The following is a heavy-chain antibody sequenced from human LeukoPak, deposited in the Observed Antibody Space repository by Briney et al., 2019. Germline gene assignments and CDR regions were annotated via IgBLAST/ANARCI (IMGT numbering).Heavy chain of an antibody. J-gene: IGHJ4*02. V-gene: IGHV3-23*01. Sequence: PGGSLRLSCAASGFTFSSYAMSWVRQAPGKGLEWVSAISGSGGSTYYADSVKGRFTISRDNSKNTRYLQMNSLRAEDTAVYYCAKDHLPEDSSGYYSGWGQGTLVTASS. CDR2: ISGSGGST. D-gene: IGHD3-22*01. CDR1: GFTFSSYA. CDR3: AKDHLPEDSSGYYSG.